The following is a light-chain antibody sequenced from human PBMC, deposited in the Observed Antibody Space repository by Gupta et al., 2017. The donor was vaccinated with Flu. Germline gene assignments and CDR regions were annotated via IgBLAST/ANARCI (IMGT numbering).Light chain of an antibody. Sequence: ETVMTQSPATLSMSLVETATLSCRASQSVSSNLAWYQQRPGQAPRLLIYGASTRAASIPARFSGRGSGTEFTLTIRQLQSDDFAIYCCQHDNNCPITFGRGTKVEIK. CDR3: QHDNNCPIT. V-gene: IGKV3-15*01. J-gene: IGKJ4*01. CDR1: QSVSSN. CDR2: GAS.